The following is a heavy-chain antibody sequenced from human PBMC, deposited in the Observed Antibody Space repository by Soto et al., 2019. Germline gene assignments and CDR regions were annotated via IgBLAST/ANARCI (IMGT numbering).Heavy chain of an antibody. CDR1: GGSISSSSYY. D-gene: IGHD6-19*01. Sequence: SETLSLTCTVSGGSISSSSYYWGWIRQPPGKGLEWIGSIYYSGSTYYNPSLKSRVSISVDTSKNQFSLKVKTVTAADTAVYYCARHSILEESSGWYVPFDYWGRGPLVTVSS. V-gene: IGHV4-39*01. CDR2: IYYSGST. J-gene: IGHJ4*02. CDR3: ARHSILEESSGWYVPFDY.